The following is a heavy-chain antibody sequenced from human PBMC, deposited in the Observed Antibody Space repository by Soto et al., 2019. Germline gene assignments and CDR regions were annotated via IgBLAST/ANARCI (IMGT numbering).Heavy chain of an antibody. J-gene: IGHJ2*01. Sequence: EVQLLESGGGLVQPGGSLRLSCAASGFIFSNYAVTWVRQAPGKGLEWVSSISNSGVTYYADSVKGRFTISRDNSKNTLFLQMNSLKAEDTAVFYCAKKRGPTGNWYFEIWGRGTLVTVSS. CDR1: GFIFSNYA. CDR3: AKKRGPTGNWYFEI. D-gene: IGHD4-17*01. V-gene: IGHV3-23*01. CDR2: ISNSGVT.